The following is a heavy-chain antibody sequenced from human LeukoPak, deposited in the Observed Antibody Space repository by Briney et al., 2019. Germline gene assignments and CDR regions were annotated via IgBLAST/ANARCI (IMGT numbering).Heavy chain of an antibody. V-gene: IGHV1-8*03. CDR3: ARGYFIERDYCSSTSCYPDYFDY. CDR2: MNPNSGNT. CDR1: GYTFTSYD. Sequence: ASVKVSCKASGYTFTSYDINWVRQATGQGLAWMGWMNPNSGNTGYAQKFQGRVTITRNTSISTAYMELSSLRSEDTAVYYCARGYFIERDYCSSTSCYPDYFDYWGQGTLVTVSS. J-gene: IGHJ4*02. D-gene: IGHD2-2*01.